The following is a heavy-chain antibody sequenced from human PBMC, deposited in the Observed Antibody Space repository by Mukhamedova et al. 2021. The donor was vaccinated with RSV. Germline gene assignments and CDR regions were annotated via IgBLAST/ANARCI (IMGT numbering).Heavy chain of an antibody. CDR3: AKGSWDGYSSGWRYFDY. CDR2: ISWNSGSI. J-gene: IGHJ4*02. V-gene: IGHV3-9*01. Sequence: EWVSGISWNSGSIGYADSVKGRFTISRDNAKNSLYLQMNSLRAEDTALYYCAKGSWDGYSSGWRYFDYWGQGTLVTVSS. D-gene: IGHD6-19*01.